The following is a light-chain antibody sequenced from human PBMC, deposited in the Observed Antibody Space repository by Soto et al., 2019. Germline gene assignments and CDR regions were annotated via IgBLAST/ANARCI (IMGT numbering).Light chain of an antibody. CDR1: SSNIGSNT. CDR3: AAWDDSLLVV. Sequence: QAVVTQPPSASGTPGQRVTISCSGSSSNIGSNTVNWYQQLPGTAPKLLIYSNNQRPSGVPDRFSGSKSGTSASLAISGLQSDDEDDYSCAAWDDSLLVVFGGGTKVTVL. V-gene: IGLV1-44*01. J-gene: IGLJ2*01. CDR2: SNN.